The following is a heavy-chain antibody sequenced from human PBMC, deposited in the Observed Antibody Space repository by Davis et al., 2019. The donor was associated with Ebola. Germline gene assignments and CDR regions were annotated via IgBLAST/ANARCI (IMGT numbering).Heavy chain of an antibody. CDR1: GGTFSSYA. D-gene: IGHD3-22*01. J-gene: IGHJ4*02. Sequence: AASVKVSCKASGGTFSSYAISWVRQAPGQGLEWMGRIIPILGIANYAQKFQGRVTITADKSTSTAYMELSSLRSEDTAVYYCAREGVVALAYFDYWGQGTLVTVSS. V-gene: IGHV1-69*04. CDR2: IIPILGIA. CDR3: AREGVVALAYFDY.